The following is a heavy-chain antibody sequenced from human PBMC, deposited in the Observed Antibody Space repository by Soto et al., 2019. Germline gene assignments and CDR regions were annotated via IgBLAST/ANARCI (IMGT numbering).Heavy chain of an antibody. CDR2: IWYDGSNK. D-gene: IGHD6-13*01. CDR1: VFTFSSYG. CDR3: ASGYSSSWYHSPFEY. Sequence: XGSLRLSCASSVFTFSSYGMHWVRQSPGKGLEWVAVIWYDGSNKYYADSVKGRFTISRDNSKNTLYLQMNSLRAEDTAVYYCASGYSSSWYHSPFEYWGQGTLGIVSS. J-gene: IGHJ4*02. V-gene: IGHV3-33*01.